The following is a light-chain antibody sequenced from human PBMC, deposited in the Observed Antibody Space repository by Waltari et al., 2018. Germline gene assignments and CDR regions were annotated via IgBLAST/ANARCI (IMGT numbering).Light chain of an antibody. V-gene: IGLV1-44*01. J-gene: IGLJ2*01. CDR2: SND. Sequence: QSVLTQPPSASGTPGQRVTISCSGSNSNIGSNVVNWYQQVPGMAPRLLIYSNDQLPSGVPDRFSGSKSGTSASLVISGLQSDDEGNYYCATWDGRLAGVLFGGGTKVTVL. CDR1: NSNIGSNV. CDR3: ATWDGRLAGVL.